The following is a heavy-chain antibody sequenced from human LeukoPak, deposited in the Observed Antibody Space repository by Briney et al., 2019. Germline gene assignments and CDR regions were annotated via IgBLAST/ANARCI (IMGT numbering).Heavy chain of an antibody. J-gene: IGHJ4*02. Sequence: SGGSLRLSCAASGFTFSSYAMSWVRQAPGKGLEWVSAISGSGGSTYYADSVKGRFTISRDNSKNTLYLQMNSLRAEDTAVYYCAKNRGHSGWDNYFDYWGQGTLVTVSS. CDR1: GFTFSSYA. CDR3: AKNRGHSGWDNYFDY. CDR2: ISGSGGST. V-gene: IGHV3-23*01. D-gene: IGHD6-19*01.